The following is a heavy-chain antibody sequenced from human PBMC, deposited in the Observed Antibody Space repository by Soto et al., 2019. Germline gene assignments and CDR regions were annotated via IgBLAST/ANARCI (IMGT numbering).Heavy chain of an antibody. V-gene: IGHV3-53*01. CDR3: ARVPRRYGYSLYGMDV. J-gene: IGHJ6*02. CDR2: VYSGGNT. D-gene: IGHD4-4*01. Sequence: EVQLVESGGGLIQPGGSLRLSCAASGFSVSSSYMSWVRQAPGKGLEWVSIVYSGGNTYYADSVKGRFTISRDNSKNTLNLQMHSLRVEDTAVYYCARVPRRYGYSLYGMDVWGQGTTVTVSS. CDR1: GFSVSSSY.